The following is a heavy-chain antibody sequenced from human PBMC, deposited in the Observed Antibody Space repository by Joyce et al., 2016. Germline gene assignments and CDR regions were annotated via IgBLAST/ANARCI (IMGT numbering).Heavy chain of an antibody. Sequence: QVQLVESGGGVVPPGKSLTLTCEVFGFNFNSYGRNWVRQAPGKWLEWVAVIAFDASHKHYADSVKGRFTISRDTSNNTVFLQMNSLRTEDTAVYFCAKDGAIQSSGWYGGEFDLWGQGTLVTVS. CDR3: AKDGAIQSSGWYGGEFDL. V-gene: IGHV3-30*18. CDR2: IAFDASHK. CDR1: GFNFNSYG. J-gene: IGHJ4*02. D-gene: IGHD6-19*01.